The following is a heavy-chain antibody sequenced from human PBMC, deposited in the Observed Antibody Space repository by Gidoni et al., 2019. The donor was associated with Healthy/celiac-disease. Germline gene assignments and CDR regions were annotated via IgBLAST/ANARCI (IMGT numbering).Heavy chain of an antibody. CDR2: ISYDGSNK. J-gene: IGHJ4*02. D-gene: IGHD3-10*01. CDR3: ARAGVTMVRGVIIAFDY. Sequence: QVQLVASGGGVVPPGRSLRLSCAASGFTFRSYAMHWVRQAPGKGLEWVAVISYDGSNKYYADSVKGRFTISRDNSKNTLYLQMNSLRAEDTAVYYCARAGVTMVRGVIIAFDYWGQGTLVTVSS. CDR1: GFTFRSYA. V-gene: IGHV3-30-3*01.